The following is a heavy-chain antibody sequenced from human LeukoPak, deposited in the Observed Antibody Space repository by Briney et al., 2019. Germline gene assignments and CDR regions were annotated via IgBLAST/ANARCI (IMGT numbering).Heavy chain of an antibody. D-gene: IGHD3-3*01. J-gene: IGHJ4*02. CDR1: GFTFSSYA. CDR2: ISGSGGST. CDR3: AKGYYDFWSGYFDY. V-gene: IGHV3-23*01. Sequence: GGSLRLSCAASGFTFSSYAMSWVRQAPGKGLEWVSAISGSGGSTYYEDSVKGRFTISRDNSKNTLYLQMNSLRAEDTAVYYCAKGYYDFWSGYFDYWGQGTLVTVSS.